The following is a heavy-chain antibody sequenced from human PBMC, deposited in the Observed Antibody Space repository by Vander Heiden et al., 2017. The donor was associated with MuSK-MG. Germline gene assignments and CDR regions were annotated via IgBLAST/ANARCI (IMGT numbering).Heavy chain of an antibody. CDR3: TRRSYDILTGYPTGAFDI. CDR1: GFTFGDYA. J-gene: IGHJ3*02. V-gene: IGHV3-49*03. CDR2: IRSKAYGGTT. Sequence: EVQLVESGGGLVQPGRSLRLSCTVSGFTFGDYAMSWFRQAPGKGLEGLSFIRSKAYGGTTEYAASVKGRFTISRDDSKSIAYLQMSSLKTEDTAVYYCTRRSYDILTGYPTGAFDIWGQGTMVTVSS. D-gene: IGHD3-9*01.